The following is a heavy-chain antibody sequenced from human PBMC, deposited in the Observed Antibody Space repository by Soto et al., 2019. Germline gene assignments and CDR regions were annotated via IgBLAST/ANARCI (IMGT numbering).Heavy chain of an antibody. CDR3: AKRAGGSARYFDF. V-gene: IGHV3-23*01. D-gene: IGHD3-16*01. Sequence: GGSLRLSCAASGFTFSSYAMYWVRQAPGKGLEWVSAIIGTGLSPYYADSVKGRFTISRDNSQNTLYLQMNSLRAKDTAVYYCAKRAGGSARYFDFWGQGTQVTVSS. J-gene: IGHJ4*02. CDR1: GFTFSSYA. CDR2: IIGTGLSP.